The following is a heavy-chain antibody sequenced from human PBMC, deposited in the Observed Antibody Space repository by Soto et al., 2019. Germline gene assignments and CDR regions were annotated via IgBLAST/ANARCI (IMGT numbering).Heavy chain of an antibody. J-gene: IGHJ4*02. D-gene: IGHD4-17*01. CDR2: IYYSGST. V-gene: IGHV4-59*12. CDR1: GGSISSYY. Sequence: SETLSLTCTVSGGSISSYYWSWIRQPPGKGLEWIGYIYYSGSTNYNPSLKSRVTISVDKSKNQFSLNLSSVTAADTAVYYCATMGTPVTGLYYFDYWGQGTLVTVSS. CDR3: ATMGTPVTGLYYFDY.